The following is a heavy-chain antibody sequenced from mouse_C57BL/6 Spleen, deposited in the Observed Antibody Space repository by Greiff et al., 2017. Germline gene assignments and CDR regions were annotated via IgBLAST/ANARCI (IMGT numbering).Heavy chain of an antibody. Sequence: QVQLKQPGAELVKPGASVKVSCKASGYTFTSYWMHWVKQRPGQGLEWIGRIHPSDSDTNYNQKFKGKATLTVDKSSSTAYMQLSSLTSEDSAVYYCAIWGVTPYAMDYWGQGTSVTVSS. CDR1: GYTFTSYW. J-gene: IGHJ4*01. D-gene: IGHD2-2*01. CDR2: IHPSDSDT. V-gene: IGHV1-74*01. CDR3: AIWGVTPYAMDY.